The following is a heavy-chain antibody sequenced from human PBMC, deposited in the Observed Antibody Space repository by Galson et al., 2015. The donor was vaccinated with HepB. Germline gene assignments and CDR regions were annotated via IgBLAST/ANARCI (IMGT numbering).Heavy chain of an antibody. CDR1: GFTFSSYG. CDR3: ARGPRDLGVEMATIDY. V-gene: IGHV3-33*08. Sequence: SLRLSCAASGFTFSSYGMHWVRQAPGKGLEWVAVIWYDGSNKYYADSVKGRFTISRDNSKNTLYLQMNSLRAEDTAVYYCARGPRDLGVEMATIDYWGQGTLVTVSS. D-gene: IGHD5-24*01. J-gene: IGHJ4*02. CDR2: IWYDGSNK.